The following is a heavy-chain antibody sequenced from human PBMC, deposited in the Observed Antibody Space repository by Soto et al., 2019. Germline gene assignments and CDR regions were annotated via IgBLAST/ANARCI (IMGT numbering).Heavy chain of an antibody. J-gene: IGHJ6*03. Sequence: GGSLRLSCAASGFTVSSNYMSWVRQAPGKGLEWVSVIYSGGSTYYADSVKGRFTISRDNSKNTLYLQMNSLRAEDTAVYYCASGGELPTTYYYYYYMDVWGKGTTVTVSS. CDR3: ASGGELPTTYYYYYYMDV. CDR2: IYSGGST. V-gene: IGHV3-66*01. CDR1: GFTVSSNY. D-gene: IGHD1-26*01.